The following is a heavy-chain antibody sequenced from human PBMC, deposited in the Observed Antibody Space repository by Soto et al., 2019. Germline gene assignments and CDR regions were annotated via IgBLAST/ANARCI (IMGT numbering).Heavy chain of an antibody. V-gene: IGHV4-30-2*01. J-gene: IGHJ4*02. D-gene: IGHD3-9*01. Sequence: QQQLQESGSGLVKPSQTLSLTCAVSGGSISSGGYSWNWIRQPPGKGLEWIGYIYHSGGTYYNPSLKSRVAISVDKSKNQFSLKLSSVTAADTAVYYCARDSLTGYYFDYWGQGMLVTVSS. CDR2: IYHSGGT. CDR3: ARDSLTGYYFDY. CDR1: GGSISSGGYS.